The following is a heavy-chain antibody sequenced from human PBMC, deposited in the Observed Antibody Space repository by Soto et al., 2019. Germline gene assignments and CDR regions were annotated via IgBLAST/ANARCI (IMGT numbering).Heavy chain of an antibody. Sequence: GGSLRLSCAASGFTFSSYAMSWVRQAPGKGLEWVSAISGSGGSTYYADSVKGRFTISRDNSKNTLYLQMNSLRAEDTAVYYCAKDHRGSSWPYDFDYWGQGTLVTVSS. CDR2: ISGSGGST. V-gene: IGHV3-23*01. CDR1: GFTFSSYA. CDR3: AKDHRGSSWPYDFDY. J-gene: IGHJ4*02. D-gene: IGHD6-13*01.